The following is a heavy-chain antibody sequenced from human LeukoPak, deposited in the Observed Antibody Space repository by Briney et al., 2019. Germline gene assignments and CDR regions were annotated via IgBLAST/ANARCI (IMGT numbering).Heavy chain of an antibody. Sequence: ASVKVSCKASGYTFTGYYMHWVRQAPGQGLEWMGWINPNSGGTNYAQKFQGWDTMTRDTSISTAYMELSRLRSDDTAVYYCARGYGSGSYWAHAFDIWGQGTMVTVSS. CDR1: GYTFTGYY. V-gene: IGHV1-2*04. J-gene: IGHJ3*02. CDR2: INPNSGGT. D-gene: IGHD3-10*01. CDR3: ARGYGSGSYWAHAFDI.